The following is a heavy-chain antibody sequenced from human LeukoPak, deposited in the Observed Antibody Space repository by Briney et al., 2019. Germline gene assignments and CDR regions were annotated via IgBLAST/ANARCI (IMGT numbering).Heavy chain of an antibody. Sequence: KPSETLSLTCTVSGGSISSSSYYWGWIRQPAGKGLEWIGRIYTSGSTNYNPSLKSRVTISVNTSKNQFSLKLSSVTAADTAVYXXXXXXXGXGSTEGYYYYYYYMDVWGKGTTVTISS. CDR3: XXXXXGXGSTEGYYYYYYYMDV. CDR1: GGSISSSSYY. V-gene: IGHV4-61*02. D-gene: IGHD3-10*01. CDR2: IYTSGST. J-gene: IGHJ6*03.